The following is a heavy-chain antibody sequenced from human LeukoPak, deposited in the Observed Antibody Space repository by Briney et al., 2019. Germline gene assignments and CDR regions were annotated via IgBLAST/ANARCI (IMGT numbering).Heavy chain of an antibody. V-gene: IGHV1-2*02. CDR2: INFNSGGT. Sequence: ASVKVSCRASGYTFTAYYMHWVRQAPGQGLEWMGWINFNSGGTNSTQKFQGRVTRTRATSISAAYMELSRLRSDDTAVYYCARVAGGDWYYFDFWGQGSLVTVSS. J-gene: IGHJ4*02. CDR3: ARVAGGDWYYFDF. D-gene: IGHD2-21*02. CDR1: GYTFTAYY.